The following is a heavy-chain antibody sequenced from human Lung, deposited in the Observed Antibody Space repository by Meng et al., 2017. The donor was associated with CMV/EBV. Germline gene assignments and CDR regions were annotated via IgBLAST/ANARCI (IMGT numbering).Heavy chain of an antibody. CDR3: AKGSDADWDYSFDS. V-gene: IGHV3-43*01. CDR1: GFTFDDYT. CDR2: ISWDGGST. J-gene: IGHJ4*02. D-gene: IGHD3/OR15-3a*01. Sequence: GESXKISCAASGFTFDDYTMHWVRQAPGKGLEWVSLISWDGGSTYYADSVKGRFTISRDNSKNSLYVQMNSLRTEDTAFYYCAKGSDADWDYSFDSWGQGXLVTVSS.